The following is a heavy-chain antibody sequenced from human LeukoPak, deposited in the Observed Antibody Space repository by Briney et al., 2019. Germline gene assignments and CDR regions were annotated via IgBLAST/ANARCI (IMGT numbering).Heavy chain of an antibody. CDR1: GGSINSDDYY. CDR3: ARVEKADFWSGIGYYFDY. D-gene: IGHD3-3*01. J-gene: IGHJ4*02. CDR2: IYYSGST. Sequence: SQTLSPTCTVSGGSINSDDYYWSWVRQPPGKGLEWIGYIYYSGSTYYNSSLKSRVIISVDTSKNQFSLKLSSVTAADTAVYYCARVEKADFWSGIGYYFDYWGQGTLVTVSS. V-gene: IGHV4-30-4*01.